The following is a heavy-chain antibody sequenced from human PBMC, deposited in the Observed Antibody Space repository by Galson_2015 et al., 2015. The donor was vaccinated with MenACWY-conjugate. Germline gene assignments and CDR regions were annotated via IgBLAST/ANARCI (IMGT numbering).Heavy chain of an antibody. CDR3: ARKGYKARYFDY. Sequence: SLRLSCAASGFTFSSYWMSWVRHTPGKGLECMTNIKEDGGEKYYVDSVKGRFTISRGNAKNSVYLQMNSLRAEDTAVYYCARKGYKARYFDYWGQGALVTVSS. D-gene: IGHD2-2*02. V-gene: IGHV3-7*03. CDR1: GFTFSSYW. CDR2: IKEDGGEK. J-gene: IGHJ4*02.